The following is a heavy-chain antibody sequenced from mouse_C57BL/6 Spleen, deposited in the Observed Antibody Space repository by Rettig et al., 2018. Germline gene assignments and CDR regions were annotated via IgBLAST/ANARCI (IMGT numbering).Heavy chain of an antibody. CDR3: ARDPNETYDGTFDY. J-gene: IGHJ2*01. D-gene: IGHD2-3*01. CDR1: GFTFSSYA. V-gene: IGHV5-4*01. CDR2: ISDGGSYT. Sequence: EVQLVESGGGLVKPGGSLKLSCAASGFTFSSYAMSWVRQTPEKRLEWVATISDGGSYTYYPDNVKGRFTISRDNAKNNLYLQMSHLKSEDTAMYYCARDPNETYDGTFDYWGQGTTLT.